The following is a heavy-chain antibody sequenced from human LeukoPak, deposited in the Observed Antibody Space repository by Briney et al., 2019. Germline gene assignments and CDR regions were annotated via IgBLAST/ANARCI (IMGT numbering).Heavy chain of an antibody. D-gene: IGHD6-19*01. J-gene: IGHJ5*02. CDR3: ASPGYSSGWNWLDP. CDR1: GGSFSGYY. Sequence: SETLSLTCAVYGGSFSGYYWSWIRQPPGKGLEWIGEINHSGSTNYNPSLKSRVTISVDTSKNQFSLKLSSVTAADTAVYYCASPGYSSGWNWLDPWGQGTLVTVSS. CDR2: INHSGST. V-gene: IGHV4-34*01.